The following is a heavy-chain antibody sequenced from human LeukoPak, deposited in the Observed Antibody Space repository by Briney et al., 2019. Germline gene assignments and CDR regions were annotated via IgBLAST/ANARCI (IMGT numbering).Heavy chain of an antibody. CDR2: ISGSGGST. CDR3: AQRGDSSGYPFDY. CDR1: GFTFSSYA. V-gene: IGHV3-23*01. D-gene: IGHD3-22*01. Sequence: GGSLRLSCAASGFTFSSYAMSWVRQAPGKGLEWVSAISGSGGSTYYADSVKGRFTISRDNSKNTLYLQMNSLRAEDTAVYYCAQRGDSSGYPFDYWGQGTLVTVSS. J-gene: IGHJ4*02.